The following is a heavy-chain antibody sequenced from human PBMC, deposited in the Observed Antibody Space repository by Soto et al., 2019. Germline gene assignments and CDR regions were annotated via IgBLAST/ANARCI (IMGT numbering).Heavy chain of an antibody. D-gene: IGHD5-12*01. CDR1: GFTFSSNA. CDR3: AKPVEMATPLGYYFDY. CDR2: ITNTGGDT. V-gene: IGHV3-23*01. Sequence: EVQLLESGGDLVQPGGSLRLSCAASGFTFSSNAMTWVRRAPGKGLEWVSVITNTGGDTLYADSVKGRFTMSRDNSKNILYLQMNSLRAEDTAVYYCAKPVEMATPLGYYFDYWGQGTLVTVSS. J-gene: IGHJ4*02.